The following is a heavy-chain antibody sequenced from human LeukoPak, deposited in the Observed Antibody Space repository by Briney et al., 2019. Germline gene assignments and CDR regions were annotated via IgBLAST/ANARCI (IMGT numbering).Heavy chain of an antibody. CDR1: GCILSNYE. V-gene: IGHV3-48*03. J-gene: IGHJ4*02. CDR3: GREMAAATDWEMDY. Sequence: PGGSLRLSCAASGCILSNYEMDWVRQAPGKGLEWISYISRTGGTLYADSVRGRFTISRDTARNSLYLQMDSLRAEDTAVYYCGREMAAATDWEMDYWGQGTLVTV. CDR2: ISRTGGTL. D-gene: IGHD5-24*01.